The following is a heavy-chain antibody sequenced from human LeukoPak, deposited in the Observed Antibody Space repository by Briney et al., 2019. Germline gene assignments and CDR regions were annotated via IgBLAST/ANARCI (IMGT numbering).Heavy chain of an antibody. D-gene: IGHD2-21*02. CDR3: ARSSLAYCGGDCYSGFYY. CDR1: GYSFTSYW. Sequence: GESLKISCNGSGYSFTSYWIGWVRQMPGKGLEWMGIIYPGDSDTRYSPSFQGQVTISADKSISTAYLQWSSLKASDTAMYYCARSSLAYCGGDCYSGFYYWGQGTLVTVSS. V-gene: IGHV5-51*01. CDR2: IYPGDSDT. J-gene: IGHJ4*02.